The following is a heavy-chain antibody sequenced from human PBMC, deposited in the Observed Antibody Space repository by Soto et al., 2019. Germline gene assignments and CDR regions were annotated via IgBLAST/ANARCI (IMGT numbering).Heavy chain of an antibody. CDR1: GFPVSSNY. V-gene: IGHV3-53*01. CDR2: IYSGGST. Sequence: GGSLRLACASSGFPVSSNYMRCVRQAPGNGLGGGSVIYSGGSTYYADSVKGRFTISRDNSKNTLYLQMNSLRAEDTAVYYCARETYCSTTSCYYKVGAFAIWGQGTMVTVSS. CDR3: ARETYCSTTSCYYKVGAFAI. D-gene: IGHD2-2*01. J-gene: IGHJ3*02.